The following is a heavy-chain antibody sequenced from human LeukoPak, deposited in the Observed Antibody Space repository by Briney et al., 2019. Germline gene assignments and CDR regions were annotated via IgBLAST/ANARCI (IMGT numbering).Heavy chain of an antibody. CDR1: GFTFSSYA. J-gene: IGHJ4*02. CDR2: ISYDGSNK. Sequence: PGGSLRLSCAASGFTFSSYAMHWVRQAPGKGLEWVAVISYDGSNKYYADSVKGRFTISRDNSKNTLYLQMNSLRAEDTAVYYCARDDSSGYYFSYWGQGTLVTVSS. V-gene: IGHV3-30-3*01. CDR3: ARDDSSGYYFSY. D-gene: IGHD3-22*01.